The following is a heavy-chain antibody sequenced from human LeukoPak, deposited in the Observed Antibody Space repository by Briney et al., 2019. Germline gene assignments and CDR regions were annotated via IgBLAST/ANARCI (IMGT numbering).Heavy chain of an antibody. V-gene: IGHV3-74*01. D-gene: IGHD2-15*01. CDR3: AREGSPILGYCSGGSCYSPYDY. CDR1: GFTFSSYW. J-gene: IGHJ4*02. Sequence: PGGSLRLSCAASGFTFSSYWMHWVRQAPGKGLVWVSRIKSDGSTTTYADSVKGRFTISRDNAKNTLYLQMNSLRAEDTAVYYCAREGSPILGYCSGGSCYSPYDYWGQGTLVTVSS. CDR2: IKSDGSTT.